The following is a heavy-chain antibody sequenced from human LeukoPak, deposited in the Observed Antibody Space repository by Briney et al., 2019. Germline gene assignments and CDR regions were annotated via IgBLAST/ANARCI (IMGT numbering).Heavy chain of an antibody. CDR3: AKDMGKRWLQRTIDY. V-gene: IGHV3-30*18. Sequence: PGRSLRLSCAASGFTFSRHGMHWVRQAPGKGLEWVAVISDDGSNKYYADSVKGRFTISRDNSKNTLYLQMNSLRAEDTAVYYCAKDMGKRWLQRTIDYWGQGTLVTVSS. CDR1: GFTFSRHG. J-gene: IGHJ4*02. CDR2: ISDDGSNK. D-gene: IGHD5-24*01.